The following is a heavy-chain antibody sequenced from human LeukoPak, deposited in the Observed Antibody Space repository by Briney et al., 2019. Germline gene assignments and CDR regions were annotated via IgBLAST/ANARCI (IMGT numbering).Heavy chain of an antibody. CDR1: GFTFSSYG. V-gene: IGHV3-33*01. CDR2: IWYDGSNK. J-gene: IGHJ6*02. D-gene: IGHD2-2*01. Sequence: PGGSLRLSCAASGFTFSSYGMHWVRQAPGKGLEWVAVIWYDGSNKYYADSVKGRFTISRDNSKNTLYLQMNSLRAEDTAVYYCARDAYCSSTSCYATEGYYYGMDVWGQGTTVTVSS. CDR3: ARDAYCSSTSCYATEGYYYGMDV.